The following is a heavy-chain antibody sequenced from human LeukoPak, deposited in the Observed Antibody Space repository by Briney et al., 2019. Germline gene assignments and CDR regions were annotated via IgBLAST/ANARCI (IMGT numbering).Heavy chain of an antibody. D-gene: IGHD3-10*01. CDR3: ARRRSNTYYYGSGSYYNGNSYYFDY. Sequence: SETLSLTCAVSGGSISSSNWWSWVRQPPGKGLEWIGEIYHSGSTNYNPSLKSRVTISVDTSKNQFSLKLSSVTAADTAVYYCARRRSNTYYYGSGSYYNGNSYYFDYWGQGTLVTVSS. CDR2: IYHSGST. J-gene: IGHJ4*02. CDR1: GGSISSSNW. V-gene: IGHV4-4*02.